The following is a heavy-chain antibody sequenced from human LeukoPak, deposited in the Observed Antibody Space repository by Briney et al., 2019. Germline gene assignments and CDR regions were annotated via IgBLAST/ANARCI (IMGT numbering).Heavy chain of an antibody. CDR1: GGSISSYY. CDR2: IYYSGTT. D-gene: IGHD3-10*01. Sequence: SETLSLTCTVSGGSISSYYWSWIRQPPGKGLEWIGYIYYSGTTNYNPSLKSRVSISVDTSKKQFSLKLSSVTAADTAVYYCARGRTMVRGMSWFDPWGQGTRVTVSS. J-gene: IGHJ5*02. CDR3: ARGRTMVRGMSWFDP. V-gene: IGHV4-59*01.